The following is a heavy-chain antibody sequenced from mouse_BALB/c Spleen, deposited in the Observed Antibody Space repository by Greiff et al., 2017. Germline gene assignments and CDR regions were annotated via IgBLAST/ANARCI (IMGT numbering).Heavy chain of an antibody. Sequence: EVMLVESGGGLVQPGGSLRLSCATSGFTFTDYYMSWVRQPPGKALEWLGFIRNKANGYTTEYSASVKGRFTISRDNSQSILYLQMNTLRAEDSATYYGAMYTRARYWFAYWGQGTLVTVSA. CDR1: GFTFTDYY. CDR3: AMYTRARYWFAY. D-gene: IGHD2-14*01. V-gene: IGHV7-3*02. CDR2: IRNKANGYTT. J-gene: IGHJ3*01.